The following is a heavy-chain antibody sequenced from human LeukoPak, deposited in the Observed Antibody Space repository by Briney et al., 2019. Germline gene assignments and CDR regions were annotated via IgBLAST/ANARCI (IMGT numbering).Heavy chain of an antibody. J-gene: IGHJ4*02. Sequence: KPSETLSLTCTVSGGSISSSSYYWGWIRQPPGKGLEWIGSIYYSGSTYYNPSLKSRVTISVDTSKNQFSLKLSSVTAADTAVYYCARDSPHYGDYDPFDYWGQGTLVTVSS. CDR3: ARDSPHYGDYDPFDY. CDR2: IYYSGST. CDR1: GGSISSSSYY. D-gene: IGHD4-17*01. V-gene: IGHV4-39*07.